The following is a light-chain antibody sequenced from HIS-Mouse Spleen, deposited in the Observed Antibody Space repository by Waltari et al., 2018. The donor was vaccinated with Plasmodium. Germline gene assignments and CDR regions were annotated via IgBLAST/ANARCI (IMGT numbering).Light chain of an antibody. V-gene: IGKV1-39*01. J-gene: IGKJ2*01. CDR1: QSISSY. CDR3: QQSSNTPSYT. Sequence: EIQMTQSPHPLSPCLADKVTITCRASQSISSYLNWYQQKPGKAPKLLIYAASSFQSGVPSRFSGSGSGTDFTLTISSLQPEDFATYYCQQSSNTPSYTFGRGTKVEIK. CDR2: AAS.